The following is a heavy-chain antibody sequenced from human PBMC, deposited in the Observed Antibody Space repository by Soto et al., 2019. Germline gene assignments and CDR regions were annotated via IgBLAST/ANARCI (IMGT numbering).Heavy chain of an antibody. CDR2: LNPNSGNT. CDR1: GYTFTSYD. J-gene: IGHJ4*02. D-gene: IGHD3-10*01. V-gene: IGHV1-8*01. Sequence: QVQLVQSGAEVKKPGASVKVSCKASGYTFTSYDINWVRQATGQALEWMGWLNPNSGNTVYAQQVQGRVTLTRNTSISTSYMELSSLRSEATAVHYAAEGGADYFGYYAQRTLLTFA. CDR3: AEGGADYFGY.